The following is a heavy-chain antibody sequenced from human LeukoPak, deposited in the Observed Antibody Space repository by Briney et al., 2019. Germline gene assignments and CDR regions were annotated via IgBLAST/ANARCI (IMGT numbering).Heavy chain of an antibody. V-gene: IGHV1-69*05. Sequence: SVKVSCKASGGTFSSYAISWVRQAPGQGLEWMGRIIPIFGTANYAQKFQGRVTITTDESTSTAYMELSSLRSEDTAVHYCARGTTVTTVSAFDIWGQGTMVTVSS. D-gene: IGHD4-17*01. CDR3: ARGTTVTTVSAFDI. J-gene: IGHJ3*02. CDR1: GGTFSSYA. CDR2: IIPIFGTA.